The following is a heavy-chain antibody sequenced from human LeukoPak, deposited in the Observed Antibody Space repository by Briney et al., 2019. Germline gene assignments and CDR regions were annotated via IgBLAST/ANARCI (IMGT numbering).Heavy chain of an antibody. J-gene: IGHJ6*03. CDR2: IIPIFGTA. Sequence: ASVKVSCKASGGTFSSYAISWVRQAPGQGLEWMGGIIPIFGTANYAQKFQGRVTITTDESTSTAYMELSSLRSEDTAVYYCARARLAARPSYYYYMDVWGKGTTVTVSS. CDR1: GGTFSSYA. V-gene: IGHV1-69*05. CDR3: ARARLAARPSYYYYMDV. D-gene: IGHD6-6*01.